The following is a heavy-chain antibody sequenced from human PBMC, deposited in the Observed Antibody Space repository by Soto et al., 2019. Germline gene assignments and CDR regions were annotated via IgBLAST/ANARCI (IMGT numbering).Heavy chain of an antibody. D-gene: IGHD6-19*01. Sequence: PSQTLSRTCAISGDSVSSNSAAWNWIRQSPSRGLEWLGRTYYRSKWYNDYAVSVKSRITINPDTSKNQFSLKLRSVTAADTAVYYCASDRSSGWDPGYGMDVWGQGTTLTVSS. CDR2: TYYRSKWYN. CDR3: ASDRSSGWDPGYGMDV. V-gene: IGHV6-1*01. CDR1: GDSVSSNSAA. J-gene: IGHJ6*02.